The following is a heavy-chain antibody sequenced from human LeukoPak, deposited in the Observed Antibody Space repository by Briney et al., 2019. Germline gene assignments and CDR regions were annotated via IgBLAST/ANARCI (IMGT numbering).Heavy chain of an antibody. CDR1: GYTLTELS. CDR2: FDPEDGET. Sequence: ASVKVSCKVSGYTLTELSMHWVRQAPGKGLEWMGGFDPEDGETIYAQKFQGRVTMTEDTSTDTAYMELSSLRSEDTAVYYCATTEQLLQYFQHWGQGTLITVSS. CDR3: ATTEQLLQYFQH. J-gene: IGHJ1*01. D-gene: IGHD6-13*01. V-gene: IGHV1-24*01.